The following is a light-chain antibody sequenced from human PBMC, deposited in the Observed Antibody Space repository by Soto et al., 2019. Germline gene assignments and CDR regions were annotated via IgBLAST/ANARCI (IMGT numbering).Light chain of an antibody. Sequence: EIVLTQSPATLSLSPVERATLSCRASQSVSSYLAWYQQKPGQAPRLLIYDASNRATGIPARFSGSGSGKDFTLTISSLEPEVFAGYYCQQRSNWQLSFGGGTKVEIK. CDR2: DAS. V-gene: IGKV3-11*01. J-gene: IGKJ4*01. CDR3: QQRSNWQLS. CDR1: QSVSSY.